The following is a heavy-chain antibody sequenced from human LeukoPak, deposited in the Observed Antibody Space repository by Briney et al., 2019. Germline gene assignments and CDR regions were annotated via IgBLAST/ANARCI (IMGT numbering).Heavy chain of an antibody. CDR3: ARVAGYCSTTSCYGYYFDS. Sequence: PGGSLRLSCAGSGFTFDKYRMNWVRQAPGKGLEWVSYITSSGGAIYYADSVKGRFTISRDNAKNSLYLQMNSLRAEDTAVYYCARVAGYCSTTSCYGYYFDSWGQGTLVTVSS. CDR2: ITSSGGAI. D-gene: IGHD2-2*01. CDR1: GFTFDKYR. V-gene: IGHV3-48*03. J-gene: IGHJ4*02.